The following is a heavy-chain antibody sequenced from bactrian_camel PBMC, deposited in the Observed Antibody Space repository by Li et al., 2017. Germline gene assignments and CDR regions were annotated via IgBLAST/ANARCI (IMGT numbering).Heavy chain of an antibody. CDR2: IYTGGGST. CDR3: AARWSFLGECPLLPSYDD. J-gene: IGHJ4*01. Sequence: HVQLVESGGGLVQPGGSLRLSCVASGLLFSSSYMIWVRQAPGKGLEWVSSIYTGGGSTYYADSVKGRFTISTDNAKNTLYLQMNSLKPEDTALYSCAARWSFLGECPLLPSYDDWGQGTQVTVS. CDR1: GLLFSSSY. D-gene: IGHD1*01. V-gene: IGHV3-2*01.